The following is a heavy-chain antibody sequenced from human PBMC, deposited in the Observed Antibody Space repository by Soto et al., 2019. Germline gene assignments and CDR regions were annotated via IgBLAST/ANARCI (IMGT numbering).Heavy chain of an antibody. D-gene: IGHD3-10*01. CDR1: GDSVSSNSAA. CDR3: ARVNTGRTGNFDL. Sequence: SQTLSLTCAISGDSVSSNSAAWNWIRQFPSRGLEWLGRTYYRSKWYNDYAVSVKSRITINPDTSKNQFSLQLNSVTPEDTAVYYCARVNTGRTGNFDLWGRGTLVTVSS. V-gene: IGHV6-1*01. J-gene: IGHJ2*01. CDR2: TYYRSKWYN.